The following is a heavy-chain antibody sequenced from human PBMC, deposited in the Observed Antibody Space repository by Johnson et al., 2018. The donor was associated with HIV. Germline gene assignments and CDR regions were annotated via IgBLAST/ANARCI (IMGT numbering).Heavy chain of an antibody. J-gene: IGHJ3*02. V-gene: IGHV3-30-3*01. CDR3: ARDRAPVYSSSSTPFDAFDI. D-gene: IGHD6-6*01. CDR2: ILYDGDNK. Sequence: VQLVESGGGVVQPGRSLRLSCAASGFIFSSYTIHWVRQAPGKGLEWVAVILYDGDNKYYADSVKGRFTISRDNSKNTLYLQMNNLRDDDTAVYYCARDRAPVYSSSSTPFDAFDIWGQGTMVTVSS. CDR1: GFIFSSYT.